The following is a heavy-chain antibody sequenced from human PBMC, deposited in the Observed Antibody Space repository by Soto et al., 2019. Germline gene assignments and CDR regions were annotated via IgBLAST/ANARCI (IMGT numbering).Heavy chain of an antibody. CDR1: GYTFTNYD. J-gene: IGHJ6*02. Sequence: QVHLVQSGAEVKKPGASVKVSCKASGYTFTNYDINWVRQAPGQGLEWMGWISTYTGNTNYAQKLQGRVTMTTDTSTSTAYRELRSLRSDATAGYYGAGGYSYGSGSPPPGVMDVWGQGTTVTVSS. CDR3: AGGYSYGSGSPPPGVMDV. D-gene: IGHD3-10*01. V-gene: IGHV1-18*01. CDR2: ISTYTGNT.